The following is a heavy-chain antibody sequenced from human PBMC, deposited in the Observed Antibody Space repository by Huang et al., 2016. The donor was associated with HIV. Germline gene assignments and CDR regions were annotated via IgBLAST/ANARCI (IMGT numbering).Heavy chain of an antibody. J-gene: IGHJ4*02. V-gene: IGHV3-30*18. CDR2: KSYDGSEK. D-gene: IGHD3-10*01. CDR3: VKDQGHTFMVRYHFDF. CDR1: GFTFSTYG. Sequence: QVQLVESGGGVVQPGRSLRLSCAASGFTFSTYGMHWVRQAPGKGLEWVTVKSYDGSEKDYADSVKGRFTSSRDNSNNTLYLQMNSLRADDTAVYYCVKDQGHTFMVRYHFDFWGQGTLVTVSS.